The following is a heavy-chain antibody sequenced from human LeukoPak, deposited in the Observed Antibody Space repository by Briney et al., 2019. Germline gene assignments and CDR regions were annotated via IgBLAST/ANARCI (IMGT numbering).Heavy chain of an antibody. D-gene: IGHD2-21*01. Sequence: GGSLRLSCAASGFTFSNYWMSWVRQAPGRGLEWLANINQDGSEIYYVDSVKGRFTISRDNGKNSLYLQINSLRADDTAVYYCVREGGPYSLYYYMDVWGKGTTVTVSS. CDR1: GFTFSNYW. J-gene: IGHJ6*03. V-gene: IGHV3-7*01. CDR3: VREGGPYSLYYYMDV. CDR2: INQDGSEI.